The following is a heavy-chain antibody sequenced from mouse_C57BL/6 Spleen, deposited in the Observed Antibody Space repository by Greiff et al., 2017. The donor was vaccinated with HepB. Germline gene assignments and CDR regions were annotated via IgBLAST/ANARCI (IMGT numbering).Heavy chain of an antibody. D-gene: IGHD2-4*01. V-gene: IGHV1-59*01. CDR1: GYTFTSYW. CDR3: AREGSYYDYVTVFAY. CDR2: IDPSDSYT. Sequence: VQLQQSGAELVRPGTSVKLSCKASGYTFTSYWMHWVKQRPGQGLEWIGVIDPSDSYTNYNQKFKGKATLTVDTSSSTAYMQLSSLTSEDSAVYYCAREGSYYDYVTVFAYWGQGTLVTVSA. J-gene: IGHJ3*01.